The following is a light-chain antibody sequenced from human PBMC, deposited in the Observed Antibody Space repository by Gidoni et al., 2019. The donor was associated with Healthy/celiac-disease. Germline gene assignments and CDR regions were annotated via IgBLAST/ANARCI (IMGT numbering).Light chain of an antibody. CDR1: KLGDKY. J-gene: IGLJ2*01. V-gene: IGLV3-1*01. Sequence: SYELTQPPSVSVSPGQTASITCSGDKLGDKYACWYQQKPGQSPVLVIYQDSKRPSGIPVRFSGSNSGNTATLTISGTQAMDEADYYCQAWDRGVVFGGGTKLTVL. CDR3: QAWDRGVV. CDR2: QDS.